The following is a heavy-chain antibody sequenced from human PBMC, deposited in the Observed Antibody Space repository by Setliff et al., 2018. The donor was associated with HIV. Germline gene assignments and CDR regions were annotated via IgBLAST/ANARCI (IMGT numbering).Heavy chain of an antibody. V-gene: IGHV1-3*01. Sequence: GASVKVCCKTSGYTFTQSHDLHWVRQVPGQGPEWMGWINLVTGKTAYLQKFQGRVIITRDTSASTAFMEMSSLRSEDTAVYLCANGGSGGQFDHWGQGTLVTVSS. CDR3: ANGGSGGQFDH. D-gene: IGHD3-16*01. J-gene: IGHJ4*02. CDR1: GYTFTQSHD. CDR2: INLVTGKT.